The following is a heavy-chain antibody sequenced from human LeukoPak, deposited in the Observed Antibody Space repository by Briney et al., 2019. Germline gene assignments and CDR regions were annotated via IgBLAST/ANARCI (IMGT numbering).Heavy chain of an antibody. Sequence: GGSLRLSCAASGFPFSDYVMIWVRQAPGKGLEWVAFIRYDGSNKYYADSVKGRFTISRDNSKNTLYLQMNSLRAEDTAVYYCARDRSSYYYYMDVWGKGTTVTISS. CDR2: IRYDGSNK. CDR1: GFPFSDYV. V-gene: IGHV3-30*02. CDR3: ARDRSSYYYYMDV. D-gene: IGHD3-10*01. J-gene: IGHJ6*03.